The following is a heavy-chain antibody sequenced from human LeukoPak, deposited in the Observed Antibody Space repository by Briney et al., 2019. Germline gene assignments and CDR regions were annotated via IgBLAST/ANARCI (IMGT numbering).Heavy chain of an antibody. CDR1: GGSISSFY. CDR2: ISDSGRT. V-gene: IGHV4-59*01. Sequence: SETLSLTCTVSGGSISSFYWSWIRQPPMMGLEWIGYISDSGRTNYNPSLRSRVTISVDTSKNQFSLKLTSVTAADTAVYYCARGFGSSWYYFDYWGQGTLVTVSS. CDR3: ARGFGSSWYYFDY. J-gene: IGHJ4*02. D-gene: IGHD6-13*01.